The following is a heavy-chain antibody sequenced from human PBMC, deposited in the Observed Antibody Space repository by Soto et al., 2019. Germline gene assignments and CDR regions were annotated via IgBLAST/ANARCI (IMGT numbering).Heavy chain of an antibody. D-gene: IGHD1-26*01. Sequence: GGSLRLSCVASGFTFSTYWMHWVRQAPGEGLVWLSRITAAGTSTSSADSVKGRFTISRDNAKNTLYLQMNSLRAEDTAMYYCARGDPTYFDYWGQGILVTVSS. CDR1: GFTFSTYW. J-gene: IGHJ4*02. CDR3: ARGDPTYFDY. CDR2: ITAAGTST. V-gene: IGHV3-74*01.